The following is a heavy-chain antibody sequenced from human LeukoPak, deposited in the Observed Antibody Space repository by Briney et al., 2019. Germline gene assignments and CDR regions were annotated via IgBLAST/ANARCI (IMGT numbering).Heavy chain of an antibody. V-gene: IGHV3-30*18. CDR1: GFTFSSYG. D-gene: IGHD6-13*01. CDR2: ISYDGSNK. J-gene: IGHJ6*04. CDR3: AKDLGVTDTVAGYHYYYYGMDV. Sequence: GGSLRLSCAASGFTFSSYGMHWVRQAPGKGLEWVAVISYDGSNKYYADSVKGRFTISRDNSTNTLYLQKNSLRAEVTAVYYCAKDLGVTDTVAGYHYYYYGMDVWGKGTTVTVSS.